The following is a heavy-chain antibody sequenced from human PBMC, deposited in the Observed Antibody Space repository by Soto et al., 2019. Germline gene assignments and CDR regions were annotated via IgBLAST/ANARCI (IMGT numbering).Heavy chain of an antibody. D-gene: IGHD6-19*01. Sequence: SVKVSCKASGGTFSSYAISWVRQAPGQGLEWMGGIIPIFGTANYAQKFQGRVTITADESTSTAYMELSSLRSEDTAVYYCARDLGWYHSPYYYYYGMDVWGQGTTVTVSS. J-gene: IGHJ6*02. CDR2: IIPIFGTA. CDR1: GGTFSSYA. V-gene: IGHV1-69*13. CDR3: ARDLGWYHSPYYYYYGMDV.